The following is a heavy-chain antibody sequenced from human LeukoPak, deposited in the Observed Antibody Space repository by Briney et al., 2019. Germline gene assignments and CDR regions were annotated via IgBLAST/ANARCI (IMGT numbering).Heavy chain of an antibody. CDR1: GYTFTSYG. Sequence: GASVKVSCKASGYTFTSYGISWVRQAPGQGLEWMGWISAYNGYTNYAQKFQGRVTMTRNTSISTAYMELSSLRSEDTAVYYCARYRGSGSYGEGRWFDPWGQGTLVTVSS. CDR2: ISAYNGYT. D-gene: IGHD3-10*01. CDR3: ARYRGSGSYGEGRWFDP. J-gene: IGHJ5*02. V-gene: IGHV1-18*01.